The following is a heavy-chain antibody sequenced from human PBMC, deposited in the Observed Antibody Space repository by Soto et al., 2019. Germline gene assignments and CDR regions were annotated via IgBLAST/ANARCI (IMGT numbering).Heavy chain of an antibody. CDR1: GYTFTSYG. CDR3: ARHLWVAGSFAGVSTYYYMDV. Sequence: ASVKVSCKASGYTFTSYGISWVRQAPGQGLEWMGWISAYNGNTNYAQKLQGRVTMTTDTSTSTAYMELRSLRSDDTAVYYCARHLWVAGSFAGVSTYYYMDVWGKGTTVTVSS. CDR2: ISAYNGNT. D-gene: IGHD6-19*01. V-gene: IGHV1-18*01. J-gene: IGHJ6*03.